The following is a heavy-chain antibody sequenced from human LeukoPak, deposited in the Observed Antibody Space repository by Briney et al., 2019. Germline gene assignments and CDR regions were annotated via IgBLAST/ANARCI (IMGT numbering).Heavy chain of an antibody. CDR2: ISSNGGST. J-gene: IGHJ2*01. CDR1: GFTFSSYA. V-gene: IGHV3-64*01. CDR3: ARGAYGVVIGFWYFDL. D-gene: IGHD3-3*01. Sequence: GRSLRLSCAASGFTFSSYAMHWVRQAPGKGLEYVSAISSNGGSTYYANSVKGRFTISRDNSKNTLYLQMGSLRAEDMAVYYCARGAYGVVIGFWYFDLWGRGTLVTVSS.